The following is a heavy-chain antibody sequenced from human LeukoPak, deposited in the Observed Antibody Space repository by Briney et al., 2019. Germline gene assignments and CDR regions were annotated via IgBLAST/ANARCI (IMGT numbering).Heavy chain of an antibody. CDR1: RFTVSTYW. V-gene: IGHV3-7*03. Sequence: PGGSLRLSCAASRFTVSTYWMSWVRQAPGKGLEWVANIKQDGSEKYYVDSVKGRFIISRDNAKNSLYLQMNSLRAEDTAVYYCARDRTWFGELLGYYFDYWGQGTLVTVSS. J-gene: IGHJ4*02. CDR3: ARDRTWFGELLGYYFDY. CDR2: IKQDGSEK. D-gene: IGHD3-10*01.